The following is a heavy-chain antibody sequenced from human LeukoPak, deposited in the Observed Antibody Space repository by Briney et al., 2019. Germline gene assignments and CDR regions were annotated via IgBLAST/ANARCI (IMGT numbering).Heavy chain of an antibody. D-gene: IGHD3-3*01. V-gene: IGHV1-24*01. CDR2: FDPEDGET. J-gene: IGHJ4*02. Sequence: ASVKVSCKVSGYTLTGLSMHWVRLAPGKGLEWMGGFDPEDGETIYAQKFQGRVTMTEDTSTDTAYMELSSLRSEDTAVYYCATDRKLRFLEWSLDFDYWGQGTLVTVSS. CDR3: ATDRKLRFLEWSLDFDY. CDR1: GYTLTGLS.